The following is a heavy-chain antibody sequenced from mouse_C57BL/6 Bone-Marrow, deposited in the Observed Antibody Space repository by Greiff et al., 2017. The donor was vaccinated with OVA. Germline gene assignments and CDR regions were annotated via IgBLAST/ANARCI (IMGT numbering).Heavy chain of an antibody. V-gene: IGHV5-4*01. J-gene: IGHJ4*01. Sequence: EVHLVESGGGLVKPGGSLKLSCAASGFTFSSYAMSWVRQTPEKRLEWVATISDGGSYTYYPDNVKGRFTISRDNAKNNLYLQMSHLKSEDTAMYYCARGLFSYAMDYWGQGTSVTVSS. CDR1: GFTFSSYA. CDR2: ISDGGSYT. D-gene: IGHD1-1*02. CDR3: ARGLFSYAMDY.